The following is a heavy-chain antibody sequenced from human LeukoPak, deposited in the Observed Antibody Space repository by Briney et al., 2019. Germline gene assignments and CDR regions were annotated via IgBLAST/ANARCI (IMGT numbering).Heavy chain of an antibody. J-gene: IGHJ4*02. V-gene: IGHV3-49*04. CDR2: IRKTTQGGTT. CDR3: ATKEPWIQLRPADY. CDR1: GFTSAAYA. Sequence: RSLRPSCATSGFTSAAYAVSCVRQAPGNGLGWVGLIRKTTQGGTTEYARSVKGRFTITTDDSKGIAHLQMNSLKTADKAIYYCATKEPWIQLRPADYWGQGTLVTVSS. D-gene: IGHD5-18*01.